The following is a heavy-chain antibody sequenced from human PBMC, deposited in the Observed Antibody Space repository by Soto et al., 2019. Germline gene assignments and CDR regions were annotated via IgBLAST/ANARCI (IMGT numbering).Heavy chain of an antibody. CDR2: ISGSGDGT. V-gene: IGHV3-23*01. Sequence: GGSLRLSCAASGFTVNSHAMSWVRQAPGKGLEWVASISGSGDGTYYGDSVKGRFTISRDTSSSTLYLQMNNLRGEDTAVYFCTKSRRGILMVYGFGGMDVWGQGTTVTVSS. J-gene: IGHJ6*02. CDR1: GFTVNSHA. D-gene: IGHD2-8*01. CDR3: TKSRRGILMVYGFGGMDV.